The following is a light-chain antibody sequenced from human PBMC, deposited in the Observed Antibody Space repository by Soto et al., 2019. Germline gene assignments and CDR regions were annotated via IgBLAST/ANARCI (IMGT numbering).Light chain of an antibody. Sequence: EIVLTQSPGTLSLSPGERATLSCRASQSVSSSYLAWYQQKPGQAPRLLIYGAYSRATGIPDRFSGSGSRTDFTLTISGLEPEDFAVYYCQQYNNWPPRTFGQGTKVEIK. CDR2: GAY. CDR1: QSVSSSY. V-gene: IGKV3-20*01. J-gene: IGKJ1*01. CDR3: QQYNNWPPRT.